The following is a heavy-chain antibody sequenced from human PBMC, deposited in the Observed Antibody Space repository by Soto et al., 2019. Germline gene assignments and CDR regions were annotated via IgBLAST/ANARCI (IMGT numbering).Heavy chain of an antibody. CDR3: AKRGGSGPYYYYGMDV. V-gene: IGHV3-30*18. Sequence: PGVSLRLSCAASGFTFSSYGMHWVRQAPGKGLEWVAVISYDGSNKYYADSVKGRFTISRDNSKNTLYLQMNSLRAEDTAVYYCAKRGGSGPYYYYGMDVWGQGTTVNVSS. CDR2: ISYDGSNK. D-gene: IGHD3-10*01. CDR1: GFTFSSYG. J-gene: IGHJ6*02.